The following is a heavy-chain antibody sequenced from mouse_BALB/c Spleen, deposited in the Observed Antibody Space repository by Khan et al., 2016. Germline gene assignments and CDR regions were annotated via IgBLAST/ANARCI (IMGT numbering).Heavy chain of an antibody. CDR3: VRGRYYGSRGYFDV. V-gene: IGHV3-2*02. CDR2: ISYSGST. D-gene: IGHD1-1*01. CDR1: GYSITSDYA. Sequence: EVKLLESGPGLVKPSQSLSLTCTVTGYSITSDYAWNWIRQFPGNKLEWMGYISYSGSTSYNPSLKSRISITRDTSKNQFFLQLNSVTTEDTATXYCVRGRYYGSRGYFDVWGAGTTVTVSS. J-gene: IGHJ1*01.